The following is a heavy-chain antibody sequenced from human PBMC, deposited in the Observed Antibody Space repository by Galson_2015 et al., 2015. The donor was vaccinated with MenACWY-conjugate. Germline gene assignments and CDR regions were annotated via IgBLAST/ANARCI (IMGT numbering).Heavy chain of an antibody. J-gene: IGHJ5*02. V-gene: IGHV3-74*01. CDR2: IDRAGSST. CDR1: GFTFGSYW. D-gene: IGHD4-11*01. CDR3: ARDLTEPTVSLPSNWYDP. Sequence: SLRLSCAASGFTFGSYWMHWVRQVPGKGLEWVSRIDRAGSSTTYADSVKGRFTISRDNAKNTLYLQMNSLRAEDTAVYYCARDLTEPTVSLPSNWYDPWSQVTQVIASS.